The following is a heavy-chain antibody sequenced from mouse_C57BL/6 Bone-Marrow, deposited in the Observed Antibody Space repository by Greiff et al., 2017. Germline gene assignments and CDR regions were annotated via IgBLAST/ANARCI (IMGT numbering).Heavy chain of an antibody. CDR3: ARGYDYDYAMNY. CDR2: INPNNGTT. J-gene: IGHJ4*01. V-gene: IGHV1-39*01. D-gene: IGHD2-4*01. CDR1: GYSFTDYN. Sequence: EVKLMESGPELVKPGASVKISCKASGYSFTDYNMNWVKQSNGKSLEWIGVINPNNGTTSYNQKFKGKATLTVDQSSSTAYMQLNSLTSEDSAVYYCARGYDYDYAMNYRGQEASVNASS.